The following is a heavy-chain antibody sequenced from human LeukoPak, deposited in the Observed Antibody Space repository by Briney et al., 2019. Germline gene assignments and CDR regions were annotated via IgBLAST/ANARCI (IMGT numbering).Heavy chain of an antibody. CDR3: AKDQGYGDYAAAYDY. V-gene: IGHV3-23*01. CDR2: ISGGGGST. J-gene: IGHJ4*02. D-gene: IGHD4-17*01. CDR1: GFTFSSYA. Sequence: PGGSLRLSCAASGFTFSSYAMSWVRQAPGKGLEWVSAISGGGGSTYYADSVKGRFTISRDNSKNMLYLQMNSLRAEDTAVYYCAKDQGYGDYAAAYDYWGQGTLVTVSS.